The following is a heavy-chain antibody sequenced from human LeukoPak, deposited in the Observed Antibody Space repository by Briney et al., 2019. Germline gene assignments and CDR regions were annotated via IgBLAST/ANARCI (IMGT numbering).Heavy chain of an antibody. CDR3: ARVYDFWSGYSWGGFDP. D-gene: IGHD3-3*01. Sequence: SETLSLTCTVPGGSISSGGYYWSWIRQHPGKGLEWIGYIDYRGSTYDNPSLKSRITIAVDTSKNQFSLKLRSVTAADTAVYYCARVYDFWSGYSWGGFDPWGQGTLVTVSS. V-gene: IGHV4-31*03. CDR2: IDYRGST. CDR1: GGSISSGGYY. J-gene: IGHJ5*02.